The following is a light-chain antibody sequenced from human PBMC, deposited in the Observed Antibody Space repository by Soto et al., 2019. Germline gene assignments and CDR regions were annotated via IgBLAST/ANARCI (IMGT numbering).Light chain of an antibody. CDR2: SAS. CDR1: QRVLYSSNXXXX. Sequence: DIVMTQSPDSLAVSLGERATIKCKSSQRVLYSSNXXXXSDWDKQKPGQPPKLLIYSASTRESGVPDRFSGSGXGXXXXXXXXSLEGEDVAVYYCQQYYSTSYIFGQGTKLEIK. V-gene: IGKV4-1*01. CDR3: QQYYSTSYI. J-gene: IGKJ2*01.